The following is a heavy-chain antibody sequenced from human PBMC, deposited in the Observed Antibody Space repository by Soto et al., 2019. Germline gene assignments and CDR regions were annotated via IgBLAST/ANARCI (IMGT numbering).Heavy chain of an antibody. CDR2: IYSSGGT. CDR3: ARGQRFSDSFDP. V-gene: IGHV4-4*07. J-gene: IGHJ5*02. CDR1: GGAISGYY. Sequence: TLSLTCTVSGGAISGYYWTWVRQPAGKGLEWIGRIYSSGGTKYNPSLKSRVDMSLDMSKNQFSLRLSSVTAADTAVYYCARGQRFSDSFDPWGQGTLVTVSS. D-gene: IGHD3-3*01.